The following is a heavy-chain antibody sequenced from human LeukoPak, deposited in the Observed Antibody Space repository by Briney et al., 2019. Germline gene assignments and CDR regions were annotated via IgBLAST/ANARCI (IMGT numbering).Heavy chain of an antibody. CDR3: AKGRSLMTTVTTFDY. J-gene: IGHJ4*02. Sequence: GGSLRLSCAASGFTFSSYAMSWVRQAPGKGLEWVSAISGSGGSTYYADSVKGGFTISRDNSKNTLYLQMNSLRAEDTAVYYCAKGRSLMTTVTTFDYWGQGTLVTVSS. V-gene: IGHV3-23*01. CDR2: ISGSGGST. D-gene: IGHD4-17*01. CDR1: GFTFSSYA.